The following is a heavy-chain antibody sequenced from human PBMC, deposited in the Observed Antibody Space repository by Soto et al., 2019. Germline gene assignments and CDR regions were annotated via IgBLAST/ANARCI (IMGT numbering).Heavy chain of an antibody. CDR2: ISGSGGST. CDR3: AKDLEEQQWLPARDMDV. Sequence: LRLSCAASGFTFSSYAMSWVRQAPGKGLEWVSAISGSGGSTYYADSVKGRFTISRDNSKNTLYLQMNSLRAEDTAVYYCAKDLEEQQWLPARDMDVWGQGTTVTVSS. CDR1: GFTFSSYA. J-gene: IGHJ6*02. D-gene: IGHD6-19*01. V-gene: IGHV3-23*01.